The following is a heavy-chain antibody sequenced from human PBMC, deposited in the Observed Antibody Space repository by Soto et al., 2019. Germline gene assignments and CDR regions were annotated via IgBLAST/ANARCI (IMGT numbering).Heavy chain of an antibody. CDR1: GGSISSYY. Sequence: PSETLSLTCTVSGGSISSYYWSWIRQPPGKGLEWIGYIYYSGSTNYNPSLKSRVTISVDTSKNQFSLKLTSVTAADTAVYYCAMGKVVTAAIDFWCPATLVTVSS. D-gene: IGHD2-21*02. J-gene: IGHJ4*01. CDR2: IYYSGST. CDR3: AMGKVVTAAIDF. V-gene: IGHV4-59*01.